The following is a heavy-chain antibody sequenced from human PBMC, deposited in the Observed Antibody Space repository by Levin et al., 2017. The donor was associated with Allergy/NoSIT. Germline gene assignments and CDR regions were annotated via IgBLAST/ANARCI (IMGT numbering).Heavy chain of an antibody. Sequence: ASVKVSCKASGYTFTGYYMHWVRQAPGQGLEWMGWINPNSGGTNYAQKFQGRVTMTRDTSISTAYMELSRLRSDDTAVYYCARDPPGYHNYGSGSYLWFDPWGQGTLVTVSS. J-gene: IGHJ5*02. CDR3: ARDPPGYHNYGSGSYLWFDP. CDR1: GYTFTGYY. CDR2: INPNSGGT. D-gene: IGHD3-10*01. V-gene: IGHV1-2*02.